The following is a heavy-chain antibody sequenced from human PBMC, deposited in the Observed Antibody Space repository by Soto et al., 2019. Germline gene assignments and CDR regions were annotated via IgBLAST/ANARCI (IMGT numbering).Heavy chain of an antibody. CDR3: AFFFFQAEDGIRDVRSVSAFLLNRSSDL. J-gene: IGHJ2*01. Sequence: KEHVWVSRSTPGGSTGYADSVKGRFTISRDTAKNSLYLQMNSLRAEDTALYYCAFFFFQAEDGIRDVRSVSAFLLNRSSDL. V-gene: IGHV3-20*03. D-gene: IGHD3-10*02. CDR2: STPGGST.